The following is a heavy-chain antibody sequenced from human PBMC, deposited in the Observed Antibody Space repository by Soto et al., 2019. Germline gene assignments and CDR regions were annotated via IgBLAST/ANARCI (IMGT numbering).Heavy chain of an antibody. CDR3: ARQADYNTLTGYFYYFDY. D-gene: IGHD3-9*01. CDR2: IYPGDSDA. J-gene: IGHJ4*02. V-gene: IGHV5-51*01. Sequence: GESLKISCKSSGYSFTDYWIGWVRQMPGKGLEWMGIIYPGDSDARYSPSFQGQVTISVDTSINTAFLRWNSLTAPDTAMYYCARQADYNTLTGYFYYFDYWGQGSLVTVSS. CDR1: GYSFTDYW.